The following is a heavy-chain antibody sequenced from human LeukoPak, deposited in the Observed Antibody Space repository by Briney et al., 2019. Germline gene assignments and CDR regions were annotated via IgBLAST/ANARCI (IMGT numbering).Heavy chain of an antibody. V-gene: IGHV3-23*01. CDR1: GFTFSNYG. D-gene: IGHD6-19*01. Sequence: GGSLRLSCAASGFTFSNYGMSWVRQAPGKGLEWVSAISGSGGSTYYVDSVKGRFTISRDNSKNTLYLQMNSLRAEDTAVYYCAKEKIAVAGSDAFDIWGQGTMVTVSS. J-gene: IGHJ3*02. CDR2: ISGSGGST. CDR3: AKEKIAVAGSDAFDI.